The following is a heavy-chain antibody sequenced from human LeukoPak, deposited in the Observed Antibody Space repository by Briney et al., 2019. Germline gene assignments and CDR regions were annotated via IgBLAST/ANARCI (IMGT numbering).Heavy chain of an antibody. J-gene: IGHJ4*02. CDR1: GGSISRGDHY. CDR2: ISYGGST. Sequence: TSETLSLTCTVSGGSISRGDHYWSWIRQLPGKGLEWIGYISYGGSTFYNPSLKSRAAISVDTSKTQFSLKLTSVTAADTAVYYCARDVGGYYYGNFDYWGQGILVTVSS. D-gene: IGHD3-22*01. V-gene: IGHV4-31*03. CDR3: ARDVGGYYYGNFDY.